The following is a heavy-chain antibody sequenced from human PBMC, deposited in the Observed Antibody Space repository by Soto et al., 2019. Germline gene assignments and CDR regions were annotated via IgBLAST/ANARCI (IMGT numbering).Heavy chain of an antibody. Sequence: GSLSRACVASGITIGSRAMSRVRPAPGEGREWVSTITETGRDEKYADSVRGGFTISRDNSKKTLYLQMSSLRADDSAVYFCARGSKVSYPGSRIFDFWGRGTLVTVSS. J-gene: IGHJ4*02. D-gene: IGHD3-10*01. V-gene: IGHV3-23*01. CDR1: GITIGSRA. CDR3: ARGSKVSYPGSRIFDF. CDR2: ITETGRDE.